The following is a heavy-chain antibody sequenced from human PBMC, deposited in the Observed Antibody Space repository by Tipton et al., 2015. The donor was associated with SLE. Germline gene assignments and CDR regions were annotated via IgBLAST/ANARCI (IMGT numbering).Heavy chain of an antibody. CDR2: IYTPSRT. CDR3: TRDRGLGSWYYFDY. J-gene: IGHJ4*02. CDR1: GFTFRSFA. V-gene: IGHV3-23*03. Sequence: SLRLSCAASGFTFRSFALGWVRQAPGKGLEWVSIIYTPSRTYYADSVKGRFTISRDDSKNTLYLQMKSMRGEDTAVYYCTRDRGLGSWYYFDYWGQGTLVTVSS. D-gene: IGHD6-13*01.